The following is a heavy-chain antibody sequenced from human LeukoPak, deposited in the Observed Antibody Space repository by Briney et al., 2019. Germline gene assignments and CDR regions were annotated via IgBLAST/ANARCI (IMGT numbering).Heavy chain of an antibody. CDR1: GYSISSGYY. Sequence: PSETLSLTCAVSGYSISSGYYWGWIRQPPGKGLEWIGSIYHSGSTYYDPSLKRLVTISVETSKNQFSLKLSSVTAADTAVYYCARRQENXDFWSGYYVHETEANXLXFXXXXQGTMVT. CDR2: IYHSGST. CDR3: ARRQENXDFWSGYYVHETEANXLXFXX. D-gene: IGHD3-3*01. V-gene: IGHV4-38-2*01. J-gene: IGHJ3*01.